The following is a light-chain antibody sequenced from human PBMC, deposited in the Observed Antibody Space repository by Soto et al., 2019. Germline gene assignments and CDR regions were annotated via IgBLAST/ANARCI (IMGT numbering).Light chain of an antibody. CDR3: QQYSSYVYT. CDR2: RAS. Sequence: DIQMTQSPSTLSASVGDRVSITCRASQSISSWLAWYQQKPGKAPKVLIYRASALESGVPSMFSGSGSGTEFTLTISSLQPDDFATYYCQQYSSYVYTFGQGTKLEIK. V-gene: IGKV1-5*03. CDR1: QSISSW. J-gene: IGKJ2*01.